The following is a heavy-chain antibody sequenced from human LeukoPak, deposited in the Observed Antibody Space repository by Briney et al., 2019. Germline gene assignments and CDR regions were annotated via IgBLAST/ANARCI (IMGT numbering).Heavy chain of an antibody. CDR2: IYTSGST. CDR3: ARDAVCSSTSCYGYYYYYMDV. V-gene: IGHV4-4*07. J-gene: IGHJ6*03. Sequence: SETLSLTCTVSGGSISSYYWSWIRQPAGKGLEWIGRIYTSGSTNYNPSLKSRVTISVDKSKNQFSLKLSSVTAADTAVYYCARDAVCSSTSCYGYYYYYMDVWGKGTTVTASS. D-gene: IGHD2-2*01. CDR1: GGSISSYY.